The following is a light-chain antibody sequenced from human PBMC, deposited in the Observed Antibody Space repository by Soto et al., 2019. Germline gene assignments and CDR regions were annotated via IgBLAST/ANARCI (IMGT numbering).Light chain of an antibody. J-gene: IGLJ1*01. CDR2: DVS. Sequence: QSVLTQPRSVSGSPGQSVTISCTGTSSDVGGYNYVSRYQQHPGKAPKLMIYDVSKRPSGVPDRFSGSKSGNTASLTISGLQAEDEADYYCCSYAGSYTLVFGTGTKLTVL. V-gene: IGLV2-11*01. CDR1: SSDVGGYNY. CDR3: CSYAGSYTLV.